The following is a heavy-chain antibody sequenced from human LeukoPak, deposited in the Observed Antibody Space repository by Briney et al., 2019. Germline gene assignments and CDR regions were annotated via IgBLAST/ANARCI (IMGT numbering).Heavy chain of an antibody. J-gene: IGHJ4*02. Sequence: PGGSLRLSCAVSGFTFSSYSMNWVRQAPGKGLEWVSYISSSSSLIYYADSVKGRFTISRDNSKNTLYLQMNSLRAEDTAVYYCATDRPHPRNEPTNFDYWGQGTLVTVSS. CDR3: ATDRPHPRNEPTNFDY. CDR1: GFTFSSYS. CDR2: ISSSSSLI. V-gene: IGHV3-48*01. D-gene: IGHD1-1*01.